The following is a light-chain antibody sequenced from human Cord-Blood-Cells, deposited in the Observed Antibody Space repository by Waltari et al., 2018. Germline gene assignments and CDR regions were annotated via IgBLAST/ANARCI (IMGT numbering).Light chain of an antibody. J-gene: IGLJ2*01. Sequence: HSALTQPVSVSGSPGQSLTIPCPGSSSDVGGYTLLSWYQQHPGKGSKLMIYEGSKRPSGVSNRFSGSKSGNTASLTISGLQAEDEADYYCCSYAGSSTVVFGGGTKLTVL. V-gene: IGLV2-23*01. CDR1: SSDVGGYTL. CDR3: CSYAGSSTVV. CDR2: EGS.